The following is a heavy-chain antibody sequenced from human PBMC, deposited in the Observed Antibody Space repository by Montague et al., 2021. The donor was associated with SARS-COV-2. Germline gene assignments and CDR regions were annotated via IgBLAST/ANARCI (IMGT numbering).Heavy chain of an antibody. CDR3: ARDIAVAGLFDY. J-gene: IGHJ4*02. Sequence: SETLSLTCAVSGDSISSRSWWSWVRQSPGKGLEWIADVYHTGSTNYNASLASRVSLPVDKSNNQFSLKLSSVTAADTAVYYCARDIAVAGLFDYWGQGTLVTVSS. V-gene: IGHV4-4*02. CDR2: VYHTGST. CDR1: GDSISSRSW. D-gene: IGHD6-19*01.